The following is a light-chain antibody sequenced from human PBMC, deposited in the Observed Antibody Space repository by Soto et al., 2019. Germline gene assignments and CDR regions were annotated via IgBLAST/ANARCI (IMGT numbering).Light chain of an antibody. J-gene: IGKJ1*01. Sequence: DIQMTQSPSTLSASVGDRVTITCRASQSISSWLAWYQQKPGKAPKLLIYKASSLESGVASRFSGSGSGTEVTLTISSRQQDDFAAYYCQQYYGYSPTFGQGTKVEIK. CDR3: QQYYGYSPT. V-gene: IGKV1-5*03. CDR2: KAS. CDR1: QSISSW.